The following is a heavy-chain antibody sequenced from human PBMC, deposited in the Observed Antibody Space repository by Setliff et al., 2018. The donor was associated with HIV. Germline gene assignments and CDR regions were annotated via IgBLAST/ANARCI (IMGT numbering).Heavy chain of an antibody. Sequence: ASVKVSCKASGYTFKTYGISWVRQAPGHGLEWMGWISPYNGHTKYAEKFQGRVTMTRDTSTSTVYMELSSLRSEDTAVYYCATTKGLSSGYDYWGQGTLVTVSS. CDR2: ISPYNGHT. V-gene: IGHV1-18*01. CDR1: GYTFKTYG. D-gene: IGHD3-22*01. J-gene: IGHJ4*02. CDR3: ATTKGLSSGYDY.